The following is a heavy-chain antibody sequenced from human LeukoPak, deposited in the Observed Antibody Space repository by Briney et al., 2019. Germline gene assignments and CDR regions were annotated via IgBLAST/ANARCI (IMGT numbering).Heavy chain of an antibody. Sequence: GGSLRLSCAASGFTFSSYAMHWVRQAPGKGLEWVAVISYDGSNKYYADSVKGRFTISRDNSKNTLYLQMNSLRAEDTAAYYCARPTTVTTISADAFDIWGQGTMVTVSS. J-gene: IGHJ3*02. D-gene: IGHD4-17*01. CDR3: ARPTTVTTISADAFDI. CDR1: GFTFSSYA. V-gene: IGHV3-30-3*01. CDR2: ISYDGSNK.